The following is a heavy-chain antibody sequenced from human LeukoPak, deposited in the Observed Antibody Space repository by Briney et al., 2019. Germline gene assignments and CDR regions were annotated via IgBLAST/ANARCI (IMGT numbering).Heavy chain of an antibody. Sequence: GRSLRLSCAASGFTFSSYCMHWVRQAPGKGLEWVAVIWYDGSNKYYADSVKGRFTISRDNSKNTLYLQMNSLRAEDTAVYYCARGEINSSSWPPIDYWGQGTLVTVSS. CDR1: GFTFSSYC. D-gene: IGHD6-13*01. CDR2: IWYDGSNK. V-gene: IGHV3-33*01. J-gene: IGHJ4*02. CDR3: ARGEINSSSWPPIDY.